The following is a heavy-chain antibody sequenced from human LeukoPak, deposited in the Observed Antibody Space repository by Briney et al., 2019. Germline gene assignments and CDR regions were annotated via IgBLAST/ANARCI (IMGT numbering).Heavy chain of an antibody. CDR3: AAKRYDFWN. CDR2: IYYSGTT. J-gene: IGHJ4*02. D-gene: IGHD3-3*01. CDR1: GGSISSSSHY. Sequence: SETLSLTCTVSGGSISSSSHYWGWIRQPTGKGLEYIGTIYYSGTTYYNPSLKSRVTISVDTSKNQFSLKLSSVTAADTAVYYCAAKRYDFWNWGQGTLVTVSS. V-gene: IGHV4-39*01.